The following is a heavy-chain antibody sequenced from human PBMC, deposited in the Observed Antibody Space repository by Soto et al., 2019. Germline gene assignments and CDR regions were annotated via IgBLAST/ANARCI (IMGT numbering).Heavy chain of an antibody. V-gene: IGHV3-30*18. CDR1: GFTFSSYG. CDR3: AKVVQQLALRYYYMDV. J-gene: IGHJ6*03. CDR2: ISYDGSNK. Sequence: GGSLRLSCAASGFTFSSYGMHWVRQAPGKGLEWVAVISYDGSNKYYADSVKGRFTISRDNSKNTLYLQMNSLRAEDTAVYYCAKVVQQLALRYYYMDVWGKGTTVTVSS. D-gene: IGHD6-13*01.